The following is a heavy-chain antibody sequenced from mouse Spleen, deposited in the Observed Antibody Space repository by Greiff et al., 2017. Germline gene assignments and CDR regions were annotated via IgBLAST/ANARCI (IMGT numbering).Heavy chain of an antibody. Sequence: VQLQQSGPELVKPGASVKIPCKASGYTFTDYNMDWVKQSHGKSLEWIGDINPNNGGTNYNQKFKGKATLTVDKSSSTAYMGLRSLTSEDTAVYYCARRGYYDPDGFDYWGQGTTLTVSS. D-gene: IGHD2-4*01. CDR2: INPNNGGT. CDR3: ARRGYYDPDGFDY. CDR1: GYTFTDYN. J-gene: IGHJ2*01. V-gene: IGHV1-18*01.